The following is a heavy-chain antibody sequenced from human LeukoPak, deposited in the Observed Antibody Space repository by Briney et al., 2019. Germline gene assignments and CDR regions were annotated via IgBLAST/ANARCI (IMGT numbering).Heavy chain of an antibody. V-gene: IGHV3-48*04. CDR3: ARSDYGGNSGLDY. D-gene: IGHD4-23*01. CDR1: EFTFSSYY. J-gene: IGHJ4*02. Sequence: GGSLRLSCAAFEFTFSSYYMNWVRQAPGKGLEWISYISGSSNTMYYADSVKGRFFISRDNAKNSLYLQMNSLRAEDTAVYYCARSDYGGNSGLDYWGQGTLVTVSS. CDR2: ISGSSNTM.